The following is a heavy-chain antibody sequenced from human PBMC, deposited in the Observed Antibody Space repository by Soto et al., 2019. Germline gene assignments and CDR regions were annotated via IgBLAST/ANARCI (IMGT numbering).Heavy chain of an antibody. CDR2: IYHSGTT. V-gene: IGHV4-38-2*01. J-gene: IGHJ5*02. CDR3: VRIGPDSTSFYSCFDT. D-gene: IGHD2-2*02. Sequence: PSETLSLTCLVSGYSITRDFYWGWIREPPGKGLEWIGSIYHSGTTYSDPSLKSRLTISVDTSKNQFSLMLTSVTAADTAVYYCVRIGPDSTSFYSCFDTWGQGSLATVSS. CDR1: GYSITRDFY.